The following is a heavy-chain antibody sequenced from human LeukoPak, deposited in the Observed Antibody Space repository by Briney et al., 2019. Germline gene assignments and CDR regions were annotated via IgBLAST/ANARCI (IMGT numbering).Heavy chain of an antibody. CDR1: GYTFTTYY. V-gene: IGHV1-46*01. J-gene: IGHJ4*02. CDR3: ARRVYCSSSSCSHFDY. D-gene: IGHD2-2*01. CDR2: INPNGGST. Sequence: ASVKVSCKASGYTFTTYYMHWVRQAPGQGLEWMGIINPNGGSTTYAQKFQGRVTMTRDTSTSTVYMELSSLGSEDTAVYFCARRVYCSSSSCSHFDYWGQGTPVTVSS.